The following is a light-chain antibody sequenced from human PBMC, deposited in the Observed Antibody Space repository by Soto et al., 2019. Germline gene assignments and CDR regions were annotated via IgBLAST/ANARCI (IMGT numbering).Light chain of an antibody. J-gene: IGLJ2*01. CDR3: SSYTTTSTVV. CDR2: EVN. Sequence: QSALTQPASVSASPGQSITISCTGTSSDVGGYKFVSWYQHHPGKAPKLMIYEVNNRPSGVSNRFSGSKSGNTASLTVSGLQAEDEADYYCSSYTTTSTVVFGGGTKLTVL. CDR1: SSDVGGYKF. V-gene: IGLV2-14*01.